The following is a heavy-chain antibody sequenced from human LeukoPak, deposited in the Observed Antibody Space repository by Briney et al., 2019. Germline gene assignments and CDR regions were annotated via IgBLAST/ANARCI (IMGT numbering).Heavy chain of an antibody. CDR1: GFTFSNYG. V-gene: IGHV3-23*01. J-gene: IGHJ4*02. D-gene: IGHD2-2*02. CDR3: AKDMQDIVVVPAAIGDY. CDR2: VNNGGGFT. Sequence: GGSLRLSCVASGFTFSNYGMSWVRQAPGRGVEWVSIVNNGGGFTYYTDSVKGRFTISRDNSKNTLYLQMNSLRAEDTAVYYCAKDMQDIVVVPAAIGDYWGQGTLVTVSS.